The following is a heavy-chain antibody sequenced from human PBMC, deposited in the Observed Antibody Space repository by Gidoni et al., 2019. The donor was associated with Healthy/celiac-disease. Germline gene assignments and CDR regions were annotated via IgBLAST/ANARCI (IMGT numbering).Heavy chain of an antibody. V-gene: IGHV3-23*01. Sequence: EVQLLESGGGLVQPGGSLRHSCAASGFPFSSYAMIWVRQAPGKGLEWVSAISGSGGSTYDADSVKGRFTISRDNSKNTLYLQMNSLRAEDTAVYYCAKARVFGVVTTAGWFDPWGQGTLVTVSS. D-gene: IGHD3-3*01. J-gene: IGHJ5*02. CDR1: GFPFSSYA. CDR2: ISGSGGST. CDR3: AKARVFGVVTTAGWFDP.